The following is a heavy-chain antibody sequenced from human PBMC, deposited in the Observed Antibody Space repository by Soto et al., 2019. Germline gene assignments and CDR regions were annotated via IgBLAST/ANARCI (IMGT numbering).Heavy chain of an antibody. CDR3: AHAPIVVVVAATRHGPFDI. CDR2: IYWDDDK. Sequence: QITLKESGPTLVKPTQTLTLTCTFSGFSLSTSGVGVGWIRQPPGKALEWLALIYWDDDKRYSPSLKSRLTITKDTSKNQVVLTMTNMDPVDTATYYCAHAPIVVVVAATRHGPFDIWGQGTMVTVSS. J-gene: IGHJ3*02. V-gene: IGHV2-5*02. D-gene: IGHD2-15*01. CDR1: GFSLSTSGVG.